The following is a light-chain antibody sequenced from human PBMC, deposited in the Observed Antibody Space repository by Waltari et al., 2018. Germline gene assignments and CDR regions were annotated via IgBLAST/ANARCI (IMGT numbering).Light chain of an antibody. CDR3: LVSYSGVGPV. CDR2: DTN. J-gene: IGLJ3*02. Sequence: QAVVTQESSLAVSPGGTVTLTCGSSTGAVTFGHYCYWFQQKPGQAPRILIYDTNNKHSWTPARFSGSLLGGKAALTLSGAQPEDGAEYYCLVSYSGVGPVFGGGTKLTVL. V-gene: IGLV7-46*01. CDR1: TGAVTFGHY.